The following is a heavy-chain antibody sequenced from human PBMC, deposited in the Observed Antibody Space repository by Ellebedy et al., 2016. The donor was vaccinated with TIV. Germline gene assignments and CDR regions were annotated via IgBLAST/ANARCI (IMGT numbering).Heavy chain of an antibody. V-gene: IGHV3-9*01. CDR2: ISWISGNV. Sequence: SLKISCATSGFIFDNHALHWVRQAPGKGLEWVSGISWISGNVGYVDSVKGRFTISRDNAKNSLYLQMNSLRPEDTALYYCAKDAVASIGEAGGYFDSWGQGALVTVSS. J-gene: IGHJ4*02. CDR1: GFIFDNHA. D-gene: IGHD5-24*01. CDR3: AKDAVASIGEAGGYFDS.